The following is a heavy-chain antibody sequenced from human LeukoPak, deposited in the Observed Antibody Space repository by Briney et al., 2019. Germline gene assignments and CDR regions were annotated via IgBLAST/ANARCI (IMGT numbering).Heavy chain of an antibody. J-gene: IGHJ4*02. CDR1: GYTFTGYY. D-gene: IGHD3-9*01. CDR3: ARVAPSEYDILTGYYFPSYFDY. CDR2: INPNSGGT. Sequence: ASVKVSCKASGYTFTGYYMHWVRQAPGQGLEWMGWINPNSGGTNYAQKFQGRVTMTRDTSISTAYMELSRLRSDDTAVYYCARVAPSEYDILTGYYFPSYFDYWGQGTLVTVSS. V-gene: IGHV1-2*02.